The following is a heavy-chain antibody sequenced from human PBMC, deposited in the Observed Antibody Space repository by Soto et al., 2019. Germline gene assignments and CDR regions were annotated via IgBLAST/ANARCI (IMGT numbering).Heavy chain of an antibody. CDR2: IYHSGST. CDR3: ARDRNSSSWNYYYGMDV. CDR1: GGSISSSNW. D-gene: IGHD6-13*01. V-gene: IGHV4-4*02. J-gene: IGHJ6*02. Sequence: QVQLQESGPGLVKPSGTLSLTCAVSGGSISSSNWWSWVRQPPGKGLEWIGEIYHSGSTNYNPFLKSRVTISVDKSKNQFSLKLSSVTAADTAVYYCARDRNSSSWNYYYGMDVWGQGTTVTVSS.